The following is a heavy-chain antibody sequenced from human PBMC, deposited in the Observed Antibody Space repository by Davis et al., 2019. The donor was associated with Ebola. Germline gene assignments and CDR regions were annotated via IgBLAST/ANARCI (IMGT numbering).Heavy chain of an antibody. J-gene: IGHJ4*02. V-gene: IGHV4-39*07. D-gene: IGHD4-11*01. CDR2: IYYSGST. Sequence: SETLSLTCTVSGGSISSSSYYWGWIRQPPGKGLEWIGSIYYSGSTYYNPSLKSRVTISVDTSKNQFSLKLSSVTAADTAVYYCARKNDYSNYAFDYWGQGTLVTVSS. CDR1: GGSISSSSYY. CDR3: ARKNDYSNYAFDY.